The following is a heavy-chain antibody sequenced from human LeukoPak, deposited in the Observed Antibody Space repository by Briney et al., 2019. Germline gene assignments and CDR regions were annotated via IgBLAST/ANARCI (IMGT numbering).Heavy chain of an antibody. V-gene: IGHV3-21*01. D-gene: IGHD2-2*01. CDR1: GFTFSSYS. CDR2: MSRIILYI. Sequence: GGSLRLSCAASGFTFSSYSMNWVRQAPGKGLEWVSSMSRIILYIYYADSVKGRFTISRDNAKNSLYLQMNSLRAEDTAVYYCARDYRRYCSSTSCYAFDYWGQGTLVTVSS. J-gene: IGHJ4*02. CDR3: ARDYRRYCSSTSCYAFDY.